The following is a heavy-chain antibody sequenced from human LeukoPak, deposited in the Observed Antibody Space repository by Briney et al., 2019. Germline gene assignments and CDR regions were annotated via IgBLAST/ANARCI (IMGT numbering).Heavy chain of an antibody. CDR1: GGSISSSSYY. J-gene: IGHJ4*02. D-gene: IGHD3-22*01. CDR2: IYYSGST. V-gene: IGHV4-39*07. Sequence: KSSETLSLTCTVSGGSISSSSYYWGWIRQPPGKGLEWIGSIYYSGSTYYNPSLKSRVTISVDASKNQFSLKLSSVTAADTAVYYCARDVDSSGYYFDYWGQGTLVTVSS. CDR3: ARDVDSSGYYFDY.